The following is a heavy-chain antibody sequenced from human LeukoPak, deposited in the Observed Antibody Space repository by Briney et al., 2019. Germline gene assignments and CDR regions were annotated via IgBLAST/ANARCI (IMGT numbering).Heavy chain of an antibody. CDR3: ARGTLRYFDF. Sequence: GASVKVSCKASGYTXTSYYMHWVRQAPGQGPEWMGVINPSGGSTTSYAQKIQGRVTMTRDTSMSTVTMELSSLRSEDTAVYYCARGTLRYFDFWGQGTLVTVSS. CDR2: INPSGGSTT. V-gene: IGHV1-46*01. CDR1: GYTXTSYY. J-gene: IGHJ4*02. D-gene: IGHD3-9*01.